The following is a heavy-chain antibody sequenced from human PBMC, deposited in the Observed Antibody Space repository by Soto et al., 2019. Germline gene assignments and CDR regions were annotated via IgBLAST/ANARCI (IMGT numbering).Heavy chain of an antibody. CDR2: IKEDGGKT. V-gene: IGHV3-7*04. Sequence: EVQLVESGGGLVQPGGSLRLSCVASGLTLSRYWMSWVRQAPGKGLEWVANIKEDGGKTYYVDSVKGRFTISRDNAKNSLYLQMNSLRVEDTALYYCSRDYYGPGPDWGQGTLVIVSS. D-gene: IGHD3-22*01. J-gene: IGHJ4*02. CDR3: SRDYYGPGPD. CDR1: GLTLSRYW.